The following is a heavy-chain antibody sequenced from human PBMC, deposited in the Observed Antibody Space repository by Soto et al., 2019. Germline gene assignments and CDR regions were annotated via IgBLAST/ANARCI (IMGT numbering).Heavy chain of an antibody. D-gene: IGHD3-10*01. J-gene: IGHJ4*02. V-gene: IGHV4-30-4*01. CDR3: ARVTWFAELSFDY. CDR1: GGSISSGDYY. Sequence: SETLSLTCTVSGGSISSGDYYWSWIRQPPGKGLEWIGYIYYSGSTYYNPSLKSRVTISVDTSKNQFSLKLSSVTAADTAVYYCARVTWFAELSFDYWGQGTVVTVSS. CDR2: IYYSGST.